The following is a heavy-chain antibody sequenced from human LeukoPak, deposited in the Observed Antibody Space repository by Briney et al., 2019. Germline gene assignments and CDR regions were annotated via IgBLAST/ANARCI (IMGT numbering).Heavy chain of an antibody. CDR1: GGTFSSYT. CDR2: IIPILGIA. Sequence: GASVKVSCKASGGTFSSYTISWVRQAPGQGLEWMGRIIPILGIADYAQKFQGRVTITADKSTSTAYMELSSLRSEDTAVYYCASAPSRFWSGYYDPYYYMDVWGKGTTVTVSS. V-gene: IGHV1-69*02. CDR3: ASAPSRFWSGYYDPYYYMDV. D-gene: IGHD3-3*01. J-gene: IGHJ6*03.